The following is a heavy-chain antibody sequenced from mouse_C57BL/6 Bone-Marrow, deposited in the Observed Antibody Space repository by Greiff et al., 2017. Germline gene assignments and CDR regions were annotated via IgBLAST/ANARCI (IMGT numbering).Heavy chain of an antibody. CDR2: IYPGGGYT. CDR1: GYTFTNYW. Sequence: VQLKESGAELVRPGTSVKMSCKASGYTFTNYWIGWAKQRPGHGLEWIGDIYPGGGYTNYNEKFKGKATLTADKSSSTAYMQFSSLTSEDSAIYYCARAITTCFDYWCQGTTLTVSS. V-gene: IGHV1-63*01. D-gene: IGHD2-4*01. J-gene: IGHJ2*01. CDR3: ARAITTCFDY.